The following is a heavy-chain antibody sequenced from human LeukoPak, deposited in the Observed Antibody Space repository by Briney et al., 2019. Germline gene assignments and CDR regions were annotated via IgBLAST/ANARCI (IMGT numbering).Heavy chain of an antibody. CDR1: DYS. Sequence: DYSMNWIRQPPGKGLEWIGYIYYSGSTYYNPSLKSRVTISVDTSKNQFSLKLSSVTAADTAVYYCARALSSSWVYFQHWGQGTLVTVSS. CDR3: ARALSSSWVYFQH. V-gene: IGHV4-30-4*08. J-gene: IGHJ1*01. D-gene: IGHD6-13*01. CDR2: IYYSGST.